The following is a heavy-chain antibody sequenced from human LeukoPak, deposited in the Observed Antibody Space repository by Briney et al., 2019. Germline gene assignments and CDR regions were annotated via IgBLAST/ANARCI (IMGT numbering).Heavy chain of an antibody. CDR2: INWNGGST. CDR3: ARNTLGAEYFQH. V-gene: IGHV3-20*04. CDR1: GFTFSNYW. J-gene: IGHJ1*01. Sequence: GGSLRLSCAASGFTFSNYWMHWVRQAPGKGLEWVSGINWNGGSTGYADSVKGRFTISRDNAKNSLYLQMNSLRAEDTALYYCARNTLGAEYFQHWGQGTLVTVSS.